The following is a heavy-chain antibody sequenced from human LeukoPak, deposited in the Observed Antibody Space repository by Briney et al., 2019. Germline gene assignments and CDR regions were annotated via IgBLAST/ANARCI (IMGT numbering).Heavy chain of an antibody. D-gene: IGHD6-19*01. CDR3: ARDQWLAYYYHGMDV. Sequence: PGGSLRLSCAASGFTFSSYAMNWVRQAPGKGLEWVSYNTNNGTTIYYADSVKGRFTISRDNAENSLYLQMNSLRAEDTAIYYCARDQWLAYYYHGMDVWGQGTTVTVSS. CDR1: GFTFSSYA. J-gene: IGHJ6*02. V-gene: IGHV3-48*03. CDR2: NTNNGTTI.